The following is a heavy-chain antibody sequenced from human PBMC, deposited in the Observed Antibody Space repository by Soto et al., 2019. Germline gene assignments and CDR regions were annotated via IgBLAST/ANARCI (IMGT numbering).Heavy chain of an antibody. Sequence: PSETLSLTCTVSGGSISSSSYYWGWFRQPPGKGLEWIGSIYYSGSTYYNPSLKSRVTISVDTSKNQFSLKLRSVTAADTAVYYCARHKEPIRLNWFDPWGHGTLLIVSS. CDR2: IYYSGST. D-gene: IGHD3-3*01. J-gene: IGHJ5*02. CDR1: GGSISSSSYY. V-gene: IGHV4-39*01. CDR3: ARHKEPIRLNWFDP.